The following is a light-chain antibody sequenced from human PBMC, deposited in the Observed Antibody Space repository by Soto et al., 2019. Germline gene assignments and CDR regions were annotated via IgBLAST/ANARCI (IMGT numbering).Light chain of an antibody. CDR2: IDN. CDR1: SSNLGSNN. CDR3: PAYDYSLTGPV. J-gene: IGLJ2*01. Sequence: QSVLTQPPSASGTPGQRVTISCSGGSSNLGSNNVNWYQQLPGTAPKLFIYIDNQRPSGVPDRFSGSKSGTSASLAISGLQSDDEAEYYCPAYDYSLTGPVFGGGTKLTVL. V-gene: IGLV1-44*01.